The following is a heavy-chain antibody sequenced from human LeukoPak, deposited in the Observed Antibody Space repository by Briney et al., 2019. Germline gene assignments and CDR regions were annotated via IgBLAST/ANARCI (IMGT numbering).Heavy chain of an antibody. V-gene: IGHV1-8*01. J-gene: IGHJ4*02. CDR3: ARGSNGVVGATTKFDY. CDR1: GYTFTSYD. Sequence: SVKVSCKASGYTFTSYDINWVRQATGQGHGWMGWMNPNSGNTGYAQKFQGRVTMTRNTSISTAYMELSSLRSEDTAVYYCARGSNGVVGATTKFDYWGQGTLVTVSS. D-gene: IGHD1-26*01. CDR2: MNPNSGNT.